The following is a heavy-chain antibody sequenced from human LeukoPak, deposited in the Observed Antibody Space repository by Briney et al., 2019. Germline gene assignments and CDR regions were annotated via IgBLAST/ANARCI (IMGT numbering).Heavy chain of an antibody. V-gene: IGHV3-48*03. D-gene: IGHD6-19*01. J-gene: IGHJ4*02. CDR2: ISSSDSTI. CDR3: SRQRSGWSDFDS. CDR1: GFNLSNYE. Sequence: GGSLRLSCAASGFNLSNYEMNWVRQAPGKGLEWVSHISSSDSTIYNADSVKGRFTISRDNAKNSLYLQMNSLRAEDTAVYYCSRQRSGWSDFDSWGQGALVTVSS.